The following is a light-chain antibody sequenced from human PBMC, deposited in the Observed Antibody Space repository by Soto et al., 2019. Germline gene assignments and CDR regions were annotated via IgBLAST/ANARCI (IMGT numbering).Light chain of an antibody. J-gene: IGLJ2*01. CDR2: DAS. CDR3: SSDTNNVV. CDR1: SSDIGGVYNH. V-gene: IGLV2-14*03. Sequence: QSALTQPASVSGSPGQSIAISCTATSSDIGGVYNHVSWYQQHPGKAPKLIIYDASSRPSGVSDRFSGSKSGNTASLTISGLQAEDEADYYCSSDTNNVVFGGGTKLTVL.